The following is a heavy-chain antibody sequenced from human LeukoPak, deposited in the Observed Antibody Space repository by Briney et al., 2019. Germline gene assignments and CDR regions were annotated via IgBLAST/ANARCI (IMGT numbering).Heavy chain of an antibody. CDR2: IYNIGST. D-gene: IGHD7-27*01. CDR3: ARDRVYLGREDAFDI. V-gene: IGHV3-53*01. CDR1: GFSVSSSF. J-gene: IGHJ3*02. Sequence: PGGSLRLSCAASGFSVSSSFMSWVRQAPGKGLEWVSVIYNIGSTFYAASVKGRFTISRDSSKNTLYLHMNSLRAEDTAVYYCARDRVYLGREDAFDIWGQGTMVTVSS.